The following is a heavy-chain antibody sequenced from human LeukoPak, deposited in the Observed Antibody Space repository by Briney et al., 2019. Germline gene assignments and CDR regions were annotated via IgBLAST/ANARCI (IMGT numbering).Heavy chain of an antibody. CDR2: ISSSSSTI. J-gene: IGHJ4*02. CDR1: GFTFSDYY. CDR3: ARELCSGGSCYLATFDY. D-gene: IGHD2-15*01. V-gene: IGHV3-11*04. Sequence: GGSLRLSCAASGFTFSDYYMSWIRQAPGKGLEWVSYISSSSSTIYYADSVKGRFTISRDNAKNSLYLQMNSLRAEDTAVYYCARELCSGGSCYLATFDYWGQGTLVTVSS.